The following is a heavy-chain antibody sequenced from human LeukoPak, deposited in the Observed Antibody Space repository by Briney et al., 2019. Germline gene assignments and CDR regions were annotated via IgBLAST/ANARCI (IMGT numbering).Heavy chain of an antibody. V-gene: IGHV1-18*01. CDR2: ISAYNGNT. J-gene: IGHJ5*02. Sequence: ASVKVSCKASGYTFTIYGISWVRQAPGQGLEWMGWISAYNGNTNYAQKLQGRVTMTTDTSTSTAYMELRSLRSDDTAVYYCARESRAYYDFWSGYFSTPQSDWFDPWGQGTLVTVSS. CDR1: GYTFTIYG. CDR3: ARESRAYYDFWSGYFSTPQSDWFDP. D-gene: IGHD3-3*01.